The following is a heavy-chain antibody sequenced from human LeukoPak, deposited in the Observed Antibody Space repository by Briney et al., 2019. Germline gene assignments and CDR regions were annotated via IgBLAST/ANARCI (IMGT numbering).Heavy chain of an antibody. CDR3: VKDSPPRYSGSPPAY. CDR2: INKDGGEK. Sequence: PGGSLRLSCAASGFTFSSYWMSWVRQAPGKGPEWVANINKDGGEKYYADSVKGRFTISRDNAKNSLYLQMNSLRADDTAVYYCVKDSPPRYSGSPPAYWGQGTLVTVSS. V-gene: IGHV3-7*03. J-gene: IGHJ4*02. CDR1: GFTFSSYW. D-gene: IGHD1-26*01.